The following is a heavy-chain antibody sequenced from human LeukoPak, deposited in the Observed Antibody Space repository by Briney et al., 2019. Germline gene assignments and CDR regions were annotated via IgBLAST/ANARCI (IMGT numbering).Heavy chain of an antibody. CDR2: INPDGSIK. CDR3: AKESIFGATYYYYMDV. CDR1: GFTFGHHF. D-gene: IGHD3-3*01. J-gene: IGHJ6*03. V-gene: IGHV3-7*03. Sequence: GGSLRLSCVASGFTFGHHFMSWVRQAPGGGLEWVSNINPDGSIKFHADSVKGRFTISRDNARNSVYLQMNSLRAEDTAGYYCAKESIFGATYYYYMDVWGKGTTVTVSS.